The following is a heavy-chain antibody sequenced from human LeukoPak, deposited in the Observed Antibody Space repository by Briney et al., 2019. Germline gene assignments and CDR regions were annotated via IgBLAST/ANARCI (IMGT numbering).Heavy chain of an antibody. D-gene: IGHD1-20*01. CDR2: NHWDDDK. J-gene: IGHJ4*02. V-gene: IGHV2-5*02. Sequence: SGPTLSHPTPPLTLTFTFSGFARSTHGVGGGWIRQPPGKALEWPTLNHWDDDKRYSPSLTTRLSITKHTSKNQVVLTMTNMGPVDTATYYCAHGGVTGTKYWGQGTLVTVSS. CDR3: AHGGVTGTKY. CDR1: GFARSTHGVG.